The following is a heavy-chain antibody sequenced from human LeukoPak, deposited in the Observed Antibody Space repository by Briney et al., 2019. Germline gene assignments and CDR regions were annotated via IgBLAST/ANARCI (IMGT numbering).Heavy chain of an antibody. CDR1: GGSFSGYY. D-gene: IGHD2-2*01. CDR2: INHSGST. V-gene: IGHV4-34*01. J-gene: IGHJ4*02. CDR3: ARGWESTSWNMGPYFDY. Sequence: PSETLSLTCAVYGGSFSGYYWSWIRQPPGKGLEWIGEINHSGSTNYSPSLKSRVTISVDTSKNQFSLKLSSVTAADTAVYYCARGWESTSWNMGPYFDYWGQGTLVTVSS.